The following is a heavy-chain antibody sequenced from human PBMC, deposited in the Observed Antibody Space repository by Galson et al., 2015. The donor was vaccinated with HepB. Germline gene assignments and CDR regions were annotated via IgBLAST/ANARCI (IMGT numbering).Heavy chain of an antibody. CDR1: GFTFSTYA. CDR3: ATSGYSSGWYYYGMDV. Sequence: SLRLSCAGSGFTFSTYAMSWVRQAPGEGLEWVSSIRDTGGNTYYADSVKGRFTISRDNSKNTLYLQMNSLRAEDTAVYYCATSGYSSGWYYYGMDVWGQGTTVTVS. J-gene: IGHJ6*02. D-gene: IGHD6-25*01. CDR2: IRDTGGNT. V-gene: IGHV3-23*01.